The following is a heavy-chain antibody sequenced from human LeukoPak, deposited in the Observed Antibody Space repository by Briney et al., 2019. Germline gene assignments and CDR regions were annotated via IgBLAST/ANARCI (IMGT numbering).Heavy chain of an antibody. J-gene: IGHJ4*02. V-gene: IGHV3-66*01. Sequence: SGGSLRLSCAASGFTVSSNYMSWVRQAPGKGLEWVSVIYSGGSTYYADSVKGRFTISRDNAKNSLYLQMNSLRAEDTAVYYCARDSYGYYDSSGYYYATRFDYWGQGTLVTVSS. CDR1: GFTVSSNY. CDR2: IYSGGST. D-gene: IGHD3-22*01. CDR3: ARDSYGYYDSSGYYYATRFDY.